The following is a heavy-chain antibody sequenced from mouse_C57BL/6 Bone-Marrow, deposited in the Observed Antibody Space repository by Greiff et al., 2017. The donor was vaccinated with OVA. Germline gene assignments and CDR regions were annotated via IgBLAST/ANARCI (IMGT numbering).Heavy chain of an antibody. CDR2: ISNGGGST. Sequence: EVQVVESGGGLVQPGGSLKLSCAASGFTFSDYYMYWVRQTPEKRLEWVAYISNGGGSTYYPDTVKGRFTISRDNAKNTLYLQMSRLKSEDTAMYYCARQGSYYDLYWYFDVWGTGTTVTVSS. CDR1: GFTFSDYY. D-gene: IGHD2-4*01. V-gene: IGHV5-12*01. CDR3: ARQGSYYDLYWYFDV. J-gene: IGHJ1*03.